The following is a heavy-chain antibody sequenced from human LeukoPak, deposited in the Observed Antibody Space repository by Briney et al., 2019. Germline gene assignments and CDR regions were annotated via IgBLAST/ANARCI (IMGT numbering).Heavy chain of an antibody. CDR1: GGSISSGGYY. CDR2: ISYSGST. V-gene: IGHV4-31*03. D-gene: IGHD5-12*01. Sequence: SETLSLTCTVPGGSISSGGYYWSWIRQHPGKGLEWIGYISYSGSTYYNPSLKSRVTISVDTSKNQLSLKLSSVAAADTAVYYCARLTTVATIYGMDVWGQGTTVTVSS. CDR3: ARLTTVATIYGMDV. J-gene: IGHJ6*02.